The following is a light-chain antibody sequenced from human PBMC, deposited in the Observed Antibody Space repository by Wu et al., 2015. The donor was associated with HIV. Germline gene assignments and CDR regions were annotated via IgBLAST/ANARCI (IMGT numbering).Light chain of an antibody. CDR2: GAS. J-gene: IGKJ1*01. Sequence: DIVLTQSPGTLSLSPGERATLSCRASQSVTSGNLAWYQQRPGQAPRLLIYGASSRATGIPDRFSGSGSGTDFTLTISTLKSEDFAVYHCQHYGSSQWTFGQGTRVEI. V-gene: IGKV3-20*01. CDR3: QHYGSSQWT. CDR1: QSVTSGN.